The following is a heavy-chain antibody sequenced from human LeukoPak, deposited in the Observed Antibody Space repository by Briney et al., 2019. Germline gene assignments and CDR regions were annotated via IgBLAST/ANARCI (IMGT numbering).Heavy chain of an antibody. V-gene: IGHV3-23*01. CDR3: AKDLRGNWNWFDA. CDR1: GFTFSSYG. J-gene: IGHJ5*02. D-gene: IGHD1-1*01. CDR2: IGGGGLGT. Sequence: GGSLRLSCAASGFTFSSYGMTWVRQAPGKGLEWVSAIGGGGLGTYYADSVKGRFTISRDNSRNTLYLQMNSLRVEDTAKYYCAKDLRGNWNWFDAWGQGTLVTVSS.